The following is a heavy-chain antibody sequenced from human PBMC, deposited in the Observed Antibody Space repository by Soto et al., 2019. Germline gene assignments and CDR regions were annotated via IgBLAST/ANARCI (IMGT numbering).Heavy chain of an antibody. Sequence: GGSLRLSCAASGFTFSNYWMHWVRQAPGKGLVWVSRVNGDGSTTNYADSVKGRFTISRDNAKNTLYLQMNSLRAEDTAVYYCAKDFSYSTSSGFFDYWGQGTLVTVSS. J-gene: IGHJ4*02. CDR1: GFTFSNYW. CDR3: AKDFSYSTSSGFFDY. D-gene: IGHD6-6*01. V-gene: IGHV3-74*01. CDR2: VNGDGSTT.